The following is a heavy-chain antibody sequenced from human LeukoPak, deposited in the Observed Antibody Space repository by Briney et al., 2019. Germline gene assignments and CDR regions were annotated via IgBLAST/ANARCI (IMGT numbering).Heavy chain of an antibody. D-gene: IGHD5/OR15-5a*01. J-gene: IGHJ6*03. CDR2: ISSSGSTI. Sequence: GGSLRLSCAASGFTFSSYEMNWVRQAPGKGLEWVSYISSSGSTIYYADSAKGRFTISRDNAKNSLYLQMNSLRAEDTAVYYCASLYRPISVYYYYYMDVWGKGTTVTISS. CDR3: ASLYRPISVYYYYYMDV. V-gene: IGHV3-48*03. CDR1: GFTFSSYE.